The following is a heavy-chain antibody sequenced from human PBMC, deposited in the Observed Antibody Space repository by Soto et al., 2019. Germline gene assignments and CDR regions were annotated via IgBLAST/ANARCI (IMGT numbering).Heavy chain of an antibody. Sequence: ASVKFSCKASGYTYTSYYMPWVRPAPGQGLEWMVILNPSCGSRSSAQKFQGRVTMTRDPSTSTVDMELNGLRSADTAVYYFAIDMTVLWSSGAFDIWSQGTIVNVSS. CDR2: LNPSCGSR. CDR1: GYTYTSYY. CDR3: AIDMTVLWSSGAFDI. D-gene: IGHD3-10*01. J-gene: IGHJ3*02. V-gene: IGHV1-46*01.